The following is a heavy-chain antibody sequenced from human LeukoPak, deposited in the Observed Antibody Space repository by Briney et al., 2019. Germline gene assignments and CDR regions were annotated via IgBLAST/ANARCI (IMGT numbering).Heavy chain of an antibody. CDR3: ARGEPTRPAPFDF. CDR1: GFTVNSHY. Sequence: GGSLRLSCAASGFTVNSHYMNWVRRTPGKGLEWVSIIYSGGSTNYADSVKGRFTISRDNSKNTLCLQMNSLRAEDTAVYYCARGEPTRPAPFDFWGQGTLVTVSS. J-gene: IGHJ4*02. CDR2: IYSGGST. D-gene: IGHD6-6*01. V-gene: IGHV3-53*01.